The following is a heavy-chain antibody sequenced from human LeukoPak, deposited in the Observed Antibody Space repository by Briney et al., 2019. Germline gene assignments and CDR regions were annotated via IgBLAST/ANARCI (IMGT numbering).Heavy chain of an antibody. CDR1: GGSISSYY. CDR2: IYYSGST. Sequence: PSETLSLTCTVSGGSISSYYWSWIRQPPGKGLEWIGYIYYSGSTNYNPSLKSRVTISVDTSKNQFSLKLSAVTAADKAVYYCARAGRDGYNGDYWGQGTLVTVSS. J-gene: IGHJ4*02. CDR3: ARAGRDGYNGDY. D-gene: IGHD5-24*01. V-gene: IGHV4-59*01.